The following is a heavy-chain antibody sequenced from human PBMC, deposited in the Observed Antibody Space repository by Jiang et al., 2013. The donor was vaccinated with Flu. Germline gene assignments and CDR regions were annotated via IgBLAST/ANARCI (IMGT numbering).Heavy chain of an antibody. Sequence: MGIIYPADSDTIYSPSFQGQVTISADKSISTAYLQWTSLEASDTAMYYCARRVAAKYYADYWGQGTLVTVSS. V-gene: IGHV5-51*01. CDR2: IYPADSDT. D-gene: IGHD2/OR15-2a*01. CDR3: ARRVAAKYYADY. J-gene: IGHJ4*02.